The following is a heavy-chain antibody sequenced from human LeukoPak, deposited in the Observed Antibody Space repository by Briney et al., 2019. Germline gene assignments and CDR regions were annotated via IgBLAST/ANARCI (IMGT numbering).Heavy chain of an antibody. CDR3: AKYIQNVLAVFDP. V-gene: IGHV3-23*01. CDR1: GFTFSTSS. CDR2: ISSTGSAT. J-gene: IGHJ5*02. Sequence: PGGSLRLSCAASGFTFSTSSMAWFRQTPGAGLEWVSSISSTGSATYYTDSVKGRFTVSRDNSQNTLYLQMNSLRAEDTTIYYCAKYIQNVLAVFDPWGQGTLVTVPS. D-gene: IGHD1-1*01.